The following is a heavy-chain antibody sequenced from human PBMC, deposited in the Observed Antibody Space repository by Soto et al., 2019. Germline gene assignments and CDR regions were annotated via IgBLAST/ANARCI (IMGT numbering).Heavy chain of an antibody. CDR2: IYYSGST. V-gene: IGHV4-31*03. J-gene: IGHJ4*02. D-gene: IGHD5-18*01. CDR1: GGSISSGGYY. Sequence: SETLSLTCTVSGGSISSGGYYWSWIRQHPGKGLEWIGYIYYSGSTYYNPSLKSRVTISVDTSKNQFSLKLSSVTAADTAVYYCAREVGGYSCGRYFDYWGQGTLVTVS. CDR3: AREVGGYSCGRYFDY.